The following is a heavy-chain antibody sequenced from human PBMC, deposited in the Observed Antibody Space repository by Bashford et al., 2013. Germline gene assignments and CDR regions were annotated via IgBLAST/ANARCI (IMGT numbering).Heavy chain of an antibody. CDR3: ARDQRAAITFGGVIVPPTLASH. D-gene: IGHD3-16*02. V-gene: IGHV1-18*01. CDR1: GYTFTSYG. Sequence: SGSVKVSCKASGYTFTSYGISWVRQAPGQGLEWMGWISAYNGNTNYAQKLQGRVTMTTDTSTSTAYMELRSLRSDDTAVYYCARDQRAAITFGGVIVPPTLASHWGQGTLVTVSS. J-gene: IGHJ4*02. CDR2: ISAYNGNT.